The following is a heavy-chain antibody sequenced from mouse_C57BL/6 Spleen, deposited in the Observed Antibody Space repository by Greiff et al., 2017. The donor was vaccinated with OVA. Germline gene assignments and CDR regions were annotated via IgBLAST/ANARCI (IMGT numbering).Heavy chain of an antibody. CDR3: ARRGGYYESYYAMDY. D-gene: IGHD2-3*01. Sequence: VKLVESGPGLVQPSQSLSITCTVSGFSLTSYGVHWVRQSPGKGLEWLGVIWSGGSTDYNAAFISRLSISKDNSKSQVFFKMNSLQADDTAIYYCARRGGYYESYYAMDYWGQGTSVTVSS. CDR2: IWSGGST. V-gene: IGHV2-2*01. J-gene: IGHJ4*01. CDR1: GFSLTSYG.